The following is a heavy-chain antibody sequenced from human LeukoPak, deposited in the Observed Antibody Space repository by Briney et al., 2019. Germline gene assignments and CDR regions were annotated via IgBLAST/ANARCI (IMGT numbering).Heavy chain of an antibody. D-gene: IGHD6-13*01. Sequence: GGSLRLSCAASGFTFSSYWMSWVRQAPGKGLEWVANIKQDGSEKFYVDSVKGRFTISRDNAKNSLYLQMSSLIVEDTSVYYCARARSSSWYDLDYFYYYFMDVWGKGTTVTVSS. CDR2: IKQDGSEK. CDR3: ARARSSSWYDLDYFYYYFMDV. V-gene: IGHV3-7*01. CDR1: GFTFSSYW. J-gene: IGHJ6*03.